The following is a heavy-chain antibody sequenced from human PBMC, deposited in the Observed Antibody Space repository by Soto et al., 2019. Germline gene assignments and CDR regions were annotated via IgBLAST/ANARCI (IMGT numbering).Heavy chain of an antibody. D-gene: IGHD5-12*01. Sequence: ASVKVSCKASGYTFTSYYMHWVRQAPGQGLEWMGIINPSGGSTSYAQKFQGRVTMTRDTSTSTVYMGLSSLRSEDTAVYYCAGVEKATKLIYGMEVWGQGAKVNVPS. V-gene: IGHV1-46*01. CDR1: GYTFTSYY. CDR3: AGVEKATKLIYGMEV. J-gene: IGHJ6*01. CDR2: INPSGGST.